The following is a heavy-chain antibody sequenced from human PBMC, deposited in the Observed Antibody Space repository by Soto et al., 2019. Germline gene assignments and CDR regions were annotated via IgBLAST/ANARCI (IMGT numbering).Heavy chain of an antibody. CDR2: ISYDGSNK. V-gene: IGHV3-30-3*01. J-gene: IGHJ6*02. D-gene: IGHD6-13*01. CDR1: GFTFSSYA. CDR3: ARDVLAAAGITYYYYYGMDV. Sequence: GGSLRLSCAASGFTFSSYAMHWVRQAPGKGLEWVAVISYDGSNKYYADSVKGRFTISRDNSKNTLYLQMNSLRAEDTAVYYCARDVLAAAGITYYYYYGMDVWGQGTTVTVSS.